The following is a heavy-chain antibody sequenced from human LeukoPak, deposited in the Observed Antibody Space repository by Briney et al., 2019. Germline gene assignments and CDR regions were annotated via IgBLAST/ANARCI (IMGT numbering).Heavy chain of an antibody. D-gene: IGHD3-9*01. Sequence: SETLSLTCTVSGDSFSSVTDYWAWIRQPPGKGLEWIASGDYSGGTYYNPSLESRVAISADMSKNQFSLKLSSVTAADTAVYCARGVRWADTFTGYYLSGFDHWGQGTLVPVSS. CDR2: GDYSGGT. J-gene: IGHJ4*02. V-gene: IGHV4-39*07. CDR1: GDSFSSVTDY. CDR3: ARGVRWADTFTGYYLSGFDH.